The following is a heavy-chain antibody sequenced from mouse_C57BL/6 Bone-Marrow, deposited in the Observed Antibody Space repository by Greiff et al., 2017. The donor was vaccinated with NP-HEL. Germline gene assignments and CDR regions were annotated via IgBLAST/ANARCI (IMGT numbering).Heavy chain of an antibody. V-gene: IGHV1-22*01. CDR1: GYTFTDYN. J-gene: IGHJ2*01. D-gene: IGHD2-5*01. CDR2: INPNNGGT. CDR3: ANYSNYVGYFDY. Sequence: VQLKQSGPELVKPGASVKMSCKASGYTFTDYNMHWVKQSHGKSLEWIGYINPNNGGTSYNQKFKGKATLTVNKSSSTAYMELRSLTSEDSAVYYCANYSNYVGYFDYWGQGTTLTVSS.